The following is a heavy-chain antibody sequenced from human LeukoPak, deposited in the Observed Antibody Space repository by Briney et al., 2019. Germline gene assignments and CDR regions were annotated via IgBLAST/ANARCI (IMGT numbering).Heavy chain of an antibody. CDR3: AKDSVGVAGPDY. J-gene: IGHJ4*02. CDR2: ISGGGGIT. V-gene: IGHV3-23*01. Sequence: GGSLRLSCAASGFTFSSYAMSWVRQAPGKGLEWVSGISGGGGITYFADSVRGRFTVSRDNFKNTLYMQMNSLRAEDTAVYYCAKDSVGVAGPDYWGRGTLVTVSS. D-gene: IGHD6-19*01. CDR1: GFTFSSYA.